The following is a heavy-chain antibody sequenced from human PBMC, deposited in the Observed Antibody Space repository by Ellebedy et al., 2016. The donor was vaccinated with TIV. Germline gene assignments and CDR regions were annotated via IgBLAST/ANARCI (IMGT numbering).Heavy chain of an antibody. CDR3: ATDGSYGDYLSPTHAFVI. Sequence: GGSLRLSCGASGFSFSSYWMGWVRQAPGKGLEWVANISQDGSEKYYVDSVKGRFTISRDNAKNSLYLHLNSLRAEDTAMYYCATDGSYGDYLSPTHAFVIWGQGTMVTVSS. J-gene: IGHJ3*02. V-gene: IGHV3-7*01. CDR2: ISQDGSEK. D-gene: IGHD4-17*01. CDR1: GFSFSSYW.